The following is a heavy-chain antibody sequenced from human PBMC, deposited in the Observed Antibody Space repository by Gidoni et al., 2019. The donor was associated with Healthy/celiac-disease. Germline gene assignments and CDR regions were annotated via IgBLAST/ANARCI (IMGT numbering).Heavy chain of an antibody. Sequence: GQLVQAGSEVKKPGAAVKVSCKASGYTVTSYAMNWVRQAPGQGLEWMGWINTNTGNPTYAQGFTGRFVFSLDTSFSTAYLQISSLKAEDTAVYYSQSQWLVRSRHDAFDIWGQGTMVTVSS. CDR1: GYTVTSYA. J-gene: IGHJ3*02. CDR3: QSQWLVRSRHDAFDI. CDR2: INTNTGNP. V-gene: IGHV7-4-1*02. D-gene: IGHD6-19*01.